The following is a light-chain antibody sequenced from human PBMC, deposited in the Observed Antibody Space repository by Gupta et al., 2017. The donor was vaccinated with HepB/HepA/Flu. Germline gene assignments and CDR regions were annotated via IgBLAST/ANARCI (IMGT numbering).Light chain of an antibody. CDR3: AVWDDDMNAWV. CDR1: SSNIGTNY. CDR2: RND. V-gene: IGLV1-47*01. Sequence: QSVLTQPPSASGTPGQTVTISCFGGSSNIGTNYVYWYHHLPGTAPKLLIYRNDQRPSGVPDRFSGSKSGTSASLVISGLRSEDEADYYCAVWDDDMNAWVFGGGTKLTAL. J-gene: IGLJ3*02.